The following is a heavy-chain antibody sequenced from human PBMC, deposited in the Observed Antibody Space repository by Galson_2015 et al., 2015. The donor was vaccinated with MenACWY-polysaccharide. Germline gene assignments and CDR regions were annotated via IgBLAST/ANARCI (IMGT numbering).Heavy chain of an antibody. Sequence: SLRLSCAASGFIFNKYWMTWVRQGPGKGLEWVANIKEDGSGEYYVDSVKGRFTISRDNAKSLLYLQMNSLRAEDTGVYYCARREYCSSVSCPYYYYYMDVWGKGTTVTVPS. J-gene: IGHJ6*03. CDR3: ARREYCSSVSCPYYYYYMDV. V-gene: IGHV3-7*01. D-gene: IGHD2-2*01. CDR1: GFIFNKYW. CDR2: IKEDGSGE.